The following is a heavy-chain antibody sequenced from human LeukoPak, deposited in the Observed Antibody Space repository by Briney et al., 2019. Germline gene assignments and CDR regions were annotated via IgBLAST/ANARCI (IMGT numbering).Heavy chain of an antibody. CDR1: GFTFSSYS. V-gene: IGHV3-48*01. J-gene: IGHJ6*02. Sequence: GGSLRLSCAASGFTFSSYSMNWVRQAPGKGLEWVSYISSSSSTIYYADSVKGRFTISRDSAKNSLYLQMNSLRAEDTAVYYCARDWQQPYSSSSWEIPYYYYGMDVWGQGTTVTVSS. D-gene: IGHD6-6*01. CDR2: ISSSSSTI. CDR3: ARDWQQPYSSSSWEIPYYYYGMDV.